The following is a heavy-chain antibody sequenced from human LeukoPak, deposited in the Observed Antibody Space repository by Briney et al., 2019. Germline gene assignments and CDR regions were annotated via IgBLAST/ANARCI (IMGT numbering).Heavy chain of an antibody. CDR3: AKGRDIVATTSFDY. J-gene: IGHJ4*02. D-gene: IGHD5-12*01. CDR2: ISDSGSTI. CDR1: GFTFSDYY. Sequence: NAGGSLRLSCAASGFTFSDYYMSWIRQAPGKRLEWISYISDSGSTIYYADSVKGRFTISRDNAKNSLYLQMNSLRAEDTALYYCAKGRDIVATTSFDYWGQGTLVTVSS. V-gene: IGHV3-11*01.